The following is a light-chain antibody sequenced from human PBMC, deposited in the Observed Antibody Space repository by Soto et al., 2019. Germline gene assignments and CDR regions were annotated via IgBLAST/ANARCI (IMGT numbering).Light chain of an antibody. CDR3: QQYNDWYT. CDR1: QSINGN. CDR2: GTS. J-gene: IGKJ2*01. V-gene: IGKV3-15*01. Sequence: ETVMTQSPATLCVSPGDRVTLSCRASQSINGNLAWYQRKPGQVPRLLIYGTSVRDTGIPARFSGSGSGTEFTLTISSLQSEDFAVYYCQQYNDWYTFGQGTKLEI.